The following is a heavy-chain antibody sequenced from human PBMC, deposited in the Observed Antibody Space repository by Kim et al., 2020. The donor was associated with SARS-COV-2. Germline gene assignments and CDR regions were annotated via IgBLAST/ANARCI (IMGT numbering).Heavy chain of an antibody. CDR1: GFTFSSYE. D-gene: IGHD3-3*01. J-gene: IGHJ5*02. CDR2: ISSSGSTI. V-gene: IGHV3-48*03. CDR3: AREGDFWRTGWFDP. Sequence: GGSLRLSCAASGFTFSSYEMNWVRQAPGKGLEWVSYISSSGSTIYYADSVKGRFTISRDNAKNSLYLQMNSLRAEDTAVYYCAREGDFWRTGWFDPWGQGTLVTVSS.